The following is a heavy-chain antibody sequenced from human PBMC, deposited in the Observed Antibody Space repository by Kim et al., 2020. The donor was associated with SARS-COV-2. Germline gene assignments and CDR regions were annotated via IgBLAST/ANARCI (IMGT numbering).Heavy chain of an antibody. D-gene: IGHD2-15*01. CDR3: AKDGIYCSGGSCYHPYFDY. J-gene: IGHJ4*02. Sequence: GRFTISGDNSKNTLYLQMNSLRAEDTAVYYCAKDGIYCSGGSCYHPYFDYWGQGTLVTVSS. V-gene: IGHV3-23*01.